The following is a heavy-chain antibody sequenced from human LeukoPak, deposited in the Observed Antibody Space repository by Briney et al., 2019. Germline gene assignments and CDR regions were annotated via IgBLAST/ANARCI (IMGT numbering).Heavy chain of an antibody. CDR3: AKEWDLDYDSSGAFDI. CDR2: ISYDGSNK. D-gene: IGHD3-22*01. V-gene: IGHV3-30*04. J-gene: IGHJ3*02. CDR1: GFTFSSYA. Sequence: GGSLRLSCAASGFTFSSYAMHWVRQAPGKGLEWVAVISYDGSNKYYADSVKGRFTISRDNSKNTLYLQMNSLRAEDTAVYYCAKEWDLDYDSSGAFDIWGQGTMVTVSS.